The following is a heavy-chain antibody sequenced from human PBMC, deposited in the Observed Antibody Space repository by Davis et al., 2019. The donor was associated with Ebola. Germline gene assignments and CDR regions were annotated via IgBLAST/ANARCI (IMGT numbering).Heavy chain of an antibody. CDR3: ARDFDRVRE. D-gene: IGHD3-22*01. Sequence: HTWGSLSLSCAASGFTFSSYWMHWVRQAPGKGLVWVSRINPDGGRTGYADSVKGRFAISRDNAKNTLYLQMNSLKAEDTAVYYCARDFDRVREWGQGTLVTVSS. CDR1: GFTFSSYW. V-gene: IGHV3-74*01. CDR2: INPDGGRT. J-gene: IGHJ4*02.